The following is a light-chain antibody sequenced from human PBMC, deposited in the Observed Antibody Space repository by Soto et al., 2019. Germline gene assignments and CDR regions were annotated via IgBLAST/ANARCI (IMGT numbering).Light chain of an antibody. CDR1: QSLLHSNGYNY. J-gene: IGKJ1*01. Sequence: DFVMTQSPVSLPVTPGEPASISCRSSQSLLHSNGYNYLDWYLQKPGQSPQLLIYLGSNRASGVPDRFSGSGSGTDFTLKISRVEAEDVGVYYCMQALQTPRTFGQGTKVEIK. CDR2: LGS. V-gene: IGKV2-28*01. CDR3: MQALQTPRT.